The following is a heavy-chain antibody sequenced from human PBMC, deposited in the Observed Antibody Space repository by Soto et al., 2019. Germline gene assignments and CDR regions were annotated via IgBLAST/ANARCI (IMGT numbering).Heavy chain of an antibody. D-gene: IGHD3-22*01. Sequence: ASVKVSCKASGYTFTSYGISWVRQAPGQGLEWMGWISAYNGNTNYAQKLQGRVTMTTDTSTSTAYMELRSLRSDDTAVYFCARTNYYDTSGYPQIHYYHIMDVWGQGTTITVSS. J-gene: IGHJ6*02. CDR1: GYTFTSYG. V-gene: IGHV1-18*01. CDR2: ISAYNGNT. CDR3: ARTNYYDTSGYPQIHYYHIMDV.